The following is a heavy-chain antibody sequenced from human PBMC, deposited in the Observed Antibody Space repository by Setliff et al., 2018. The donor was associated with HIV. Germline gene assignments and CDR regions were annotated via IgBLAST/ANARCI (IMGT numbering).Heavy chain of an antibody. J-gene: IGHJ6*03. V-gene: IGHV1-8*02. Sequence: ASVKVSCKASGYNFVNYEINWVRQATGQGLEWMGWMNPDSGNTDYAQKFQGRVTMTRDTSISTAYMELSRLRSDDTAVYYCARGGRFSAPGRDIWYYYYYMDVWGKGTTVTVSS. CDR2: MNPDSGNT. CDR3: ARGGRFSAPGRDIWYYYYYMDV. D-gene: IGHD3-9*01. CDR1: GYNFVNYE.